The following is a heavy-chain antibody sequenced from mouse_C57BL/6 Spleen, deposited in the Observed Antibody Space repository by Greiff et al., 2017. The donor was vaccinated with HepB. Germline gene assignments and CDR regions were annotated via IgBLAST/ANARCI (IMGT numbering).Heavy chain of an antibody. V-gene: IGHV1-54*01. CDR1: GYAFTNYL. CDR3: ARSFYYGSSYYFDY. J-gene: IGHJ2*01. D-gene: IGHD1-1*01. Sequence: LQQSGAELVRPGTSVKVSCKASGYAFTNYLIEWVKQRPGQGLEWIGVINPGSGGTNYNEKFKGKATLTADKSSSTAYMQLSSLTSEDSAVYFCARSFYYGSSYYFDYWGQGTTLTVSS. CDR2: INPGSGGT.